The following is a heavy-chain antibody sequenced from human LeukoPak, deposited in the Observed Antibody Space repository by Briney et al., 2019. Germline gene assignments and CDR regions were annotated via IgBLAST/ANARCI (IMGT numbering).Heavy chain of an antibody. CDR2: ISTSSTTI. J-gene: IGHJ4*02. Sequence: GGSLRLSCAASGFTFTTYNMNWVRQAPGKGVEWVSFISTSSTTIYYADSVKGRFTISRDNAKNSLSLQMNSLRDEDTAVYYCARDYYEAPFDYWGQGTLVTVSS. D-gene: IGHD3-22*01. V-gene: IGHV3-48*02. CDR3: ARDYYEAPFDY. CDR1: GFTFTTYN.